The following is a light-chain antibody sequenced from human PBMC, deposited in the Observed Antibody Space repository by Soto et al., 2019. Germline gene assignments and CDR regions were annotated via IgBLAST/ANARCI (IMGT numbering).Light chain of an antibody. CDR2: GAS. V-gene: IGKV3-20*01. CDR1: QSVGSNY. Sequence: EIVLTQSPGTLSLSPGERATLYCRASQSVGSNYLAWYQQKPGQAPRVLIYGASSRATGIPDRFSGSGSAADFTLTISRLEPEYFAVYYCQQYTTSPFTFGPGTKVDIK. CDR3: QQYTTSPFT. J-gene: IGKJ3*01.